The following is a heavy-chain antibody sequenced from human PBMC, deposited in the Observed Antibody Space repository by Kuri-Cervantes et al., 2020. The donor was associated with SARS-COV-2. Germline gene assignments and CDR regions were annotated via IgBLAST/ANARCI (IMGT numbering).Heavy chain of an antibody. V-gene: IGHV4-4*07. Sequence: SETLSLTCTVSGGSISSSYWNWIRQPAGKGLEWIGHIDTSGSTNYNPSLKSRVTMSIDTSKNQFSLNLSSVTAADTAVYYCARTDSPPLIWFDPWGQGTLVTVSS. CDR2: IDTSGST. CDR1: GGSISSSY. D-gene: IGHD2-21*01. CDR3: ARTDSPPLIWFDP. J-gene: IGHJ5*02.